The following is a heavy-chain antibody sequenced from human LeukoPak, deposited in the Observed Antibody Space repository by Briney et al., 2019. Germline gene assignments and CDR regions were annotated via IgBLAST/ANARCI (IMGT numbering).Heavy chain of an antibody. CDR3: AISQGSYYDTSGYLGGDH. CDR1: GYTFTNYG. Sequence: GASVKVSCKASGYTFTNYGIFWVRQAPGQGLEWMGWISAYSGNTNYAQKLQGRVTMTTETSTSTAYMALESLRSADTAVYYCAISQGSYYDTSGYLGGDHWGQGTLVTVSS. D-gene: IGHD3-22*01. V-gene: IGHV1-18*01. CDR2: ISAYSGNT. J-gene: IGHJ4*02.